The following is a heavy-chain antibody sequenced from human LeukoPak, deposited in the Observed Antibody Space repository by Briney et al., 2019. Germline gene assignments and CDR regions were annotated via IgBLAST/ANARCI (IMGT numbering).Heavy chain of an antibody. D-gene: IGHD3-10*01. CDR1: GGSISSYY. CDR2: IYTSGST. J-gene: IGHJ5*02. Sequence: KPSETLSLTCTVSGGSISSYYWSWIRQPAGKGLEWIGRIYTSGSTNYNPSLKSRVTMSVDTSKNQFSLKLSSVTAADTAVYYCAKLLWFGELGANWFDPWGQGTLVTVSS. CDR3: AKLLWFGELGANWFDP. V-gene: IGHV4-4*07.